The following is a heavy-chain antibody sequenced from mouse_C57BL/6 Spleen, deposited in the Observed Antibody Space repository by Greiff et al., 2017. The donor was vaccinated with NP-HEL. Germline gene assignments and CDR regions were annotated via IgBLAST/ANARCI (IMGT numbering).Heavy chain of an antibody. CDR1: GFTFSDYG. J-gene: IGHJ2*01. Sequence: EVKLVESGGGLVKPGGSLKLSCAASGFTFSDYGMHWVRQAPEKGLEWVAYISSGSSTIYYADTVKGRFTISRDNAKNTLFLQMTSLRSEDTAMYYCARGYGKYFDYWGQGTTLTVSS. CDR3: ARGYGKYFDY. D-gene: IGHD2-1*01. V-gene: IGHV5-17*01. CDR2: ISSGSSTI.